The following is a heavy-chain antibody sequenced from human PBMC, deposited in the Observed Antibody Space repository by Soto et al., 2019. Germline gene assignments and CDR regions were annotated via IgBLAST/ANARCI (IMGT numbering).Heavy chain of an antibody. D-gene: IGHD3-3*01. V-gene: IGHV3-7*01. CDR1: GFTFSSYW. J-gene: IGHJ6*03. CDR2: IKQDGSEE. Sequence: PGGSLRLSCAASGFTFSSYWMSWVRQAPGKGLERVANIKQDGSEEYYVDTVKGRFTISRDNAKNSLYLQMNSLRAEDTAVYYCARASDDFDYTDVWGKGTTVTVSS. CDR3: ARASDDFDYTDV.